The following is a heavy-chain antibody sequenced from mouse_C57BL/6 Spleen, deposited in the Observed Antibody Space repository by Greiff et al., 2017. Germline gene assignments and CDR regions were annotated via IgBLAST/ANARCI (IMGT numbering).Heavy chain of an antibody. CDR1: GYTFTDYN. CDR3: ARANWDDYAMDY. D-gene: IGHD4-1*01. J-gene: IGHJ4*01. V-gene: IGHV1-22*01. CDR2: INPNNGGT. Sequence: VQLQQSGPELVKPGASVKMSCKASGYTFTDYNMHWVKQSHGKSLEWIGYINPNNGGTSYNQKFKGKATLTVNKSSCTAYMELRSLTSEDSAVYYCARANWDDYAMDYWGQGTSVTVSS.